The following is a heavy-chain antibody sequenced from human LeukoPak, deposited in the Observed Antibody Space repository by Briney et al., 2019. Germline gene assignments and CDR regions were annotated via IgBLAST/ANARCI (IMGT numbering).Heavy chain of an antibody. J-gene: IGHJ3*02. CDR2: ITRVSTYT. CDR3: TRDRNDYGDPDAFDI. D-gene: IGHD4-17*01. V-gene: IGHV3-21*01. CDR1: GFTFSDFA. Sequence: GGSLRLSCAASGFTFSDFAMNWVRQAPGKGLEWGSSITRVSTYTYYSESVQGRFTISRDNHKDLLYLQLNSLRGDDSGTYYCTRDRNDYGDPDAFDIWGQGTVVTVSS.